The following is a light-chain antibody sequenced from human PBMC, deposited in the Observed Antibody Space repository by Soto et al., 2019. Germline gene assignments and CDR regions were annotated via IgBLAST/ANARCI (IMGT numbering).Light chain of an antibody. CDR3: SSYASGSSTSTLV. Sequence: QSALTQPASVSGSPGQSITISCTGTSSDIGGYSYVSWYQQHPGKAPKLVIYDVNNRPSGVSNRFSGSKSGNTASLTISGLRAEDEADYYCSSYASGSSTSTLVFGTGTKVTVL. V-gene: IGLV2-14*01. CDR1: SSDIGGYSY. J-gene: IGLJ1*01. CDR2: DVN.